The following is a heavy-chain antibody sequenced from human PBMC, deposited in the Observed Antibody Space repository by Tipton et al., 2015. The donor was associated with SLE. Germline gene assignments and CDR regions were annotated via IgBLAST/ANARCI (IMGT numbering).Heavy chain of an antibody. CDR3: ARDGIQTVTLDF. Sequence: SLRLSCAASGFNFNIYWMHWVRQVPGKGLFWVSRINSDGSGTSYADSVKGRFTISRDNAKNTVYLHMNSLRAEDTAVYYCARDGIQTVTLDFWGQGTLVTVSS. CDR2: INSDGSGT. D-gene: IGHD4-11*01. CDR1: GFNFNIYW. V-gene: IGHV3-74*01. J-gene: IGHJ4*02.